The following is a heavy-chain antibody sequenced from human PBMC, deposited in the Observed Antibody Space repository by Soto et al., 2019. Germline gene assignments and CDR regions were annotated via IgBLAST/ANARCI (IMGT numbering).Heavy chain of an antibody. CDR1: GFTFSSYA. V-gene: IGHV3-23*01. CDR2: ISGSGGST. CDR3: AKFYCSGGSCYSYFDY. Sequence: PGGSLRLSCAASGFTFSSYAMSWVRQAPGKGLEWVSAISGSGGSTYYADSVKGRFTISRDNSKNTLYLQMNSLRAEDTAVYYCAKFYCSGGSCYSYFDYWGQGTLVTVSS. J-gene: IGHJ4*02. D-gene: IGHD2-15*01.